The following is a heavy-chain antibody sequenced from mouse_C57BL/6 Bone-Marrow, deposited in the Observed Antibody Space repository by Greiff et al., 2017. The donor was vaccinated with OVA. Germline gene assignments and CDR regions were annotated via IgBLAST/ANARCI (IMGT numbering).Heavy chain of an antibody. CDR2: INPYNGGT. J-gene: IGHJ1*03. D-gene: IGHD2-12*01. CDR1: GYTFTDYY. CDR3: ARWDYRGWYFDV. Sequence: VQLQQSGPVLVKPGASVKMSCKASGYTFTDYYMNWVKQSHGKGLEWIGVINPYNGGTSYNQKFKGKATLTVDKSSSTAYMELNSLTSEDSAVYYCARWDYRGWYFDVWGTGTTVTVSS. V-gene: IGHV1-19*01.